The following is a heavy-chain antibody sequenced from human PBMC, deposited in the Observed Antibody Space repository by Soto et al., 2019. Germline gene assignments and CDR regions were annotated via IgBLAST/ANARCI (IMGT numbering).Heavy chain of an antibody. CDR2: IYPHDSDT. CDR1: GYNFHTYW. Sequence: GESLKIFCKGSGYNFHTYWIAWVRQMPGKGLEWMGFIYPHDSDTRYSPSFRGQVTISADKSINTAYLQWTSLKASDTAIYFCARPTDYHYGMQVWGQGTTVTVSS. CDR3: ARPTDYHYGMQV. J-gene: IGHJ6*02. V-gene: IGHV5-51*01. D-gene: IGHD4-17*01.